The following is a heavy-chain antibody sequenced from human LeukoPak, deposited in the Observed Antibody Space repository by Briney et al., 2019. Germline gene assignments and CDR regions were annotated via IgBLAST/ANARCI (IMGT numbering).Heavy chain of an antibody. CDR1: GFTFGDYA. V-gene: IGHV3-49*04. CDR2: IRNKAYVRTT. J-gene: IGHJ3*02. CDR3: SRGGIVATIGYAFDI. Sequence: GGSLRRSCTTSGFTFGDYAMNWVRQAPGKGLEWVSLIRNKAYVRTTEYAASVKGRFIVSTDDSKSIAYLEMNRLKTEDTAVYFCSRGGIVATIGYAFDIWGQGTVVTVAS. D-gene: IGHD5-12*01.